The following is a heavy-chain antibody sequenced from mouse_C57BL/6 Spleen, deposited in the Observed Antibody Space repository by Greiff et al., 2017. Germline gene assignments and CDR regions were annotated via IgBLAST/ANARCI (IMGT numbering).Heavy chain of an antibody. D-gene: IGHD2-13*01. J-gene: IGHJ4*01. Sequence: EVQGVESGEGLVKPGGYLKLSCAASGVTFSSYAMSRVRQTPEKRLEWVAYISSGGDYIYYADTVKGRFTISRDNARNTLYLQMRSLKSKDTAMYYCTRERDGDYYYYAMDYWGQGTSVTVSS. CDR2: ISSGGDYI. CDR3: TRERDGDYYYYAMDY. CDR1: GVTFSSYA. V-gene: IGHV5-9-1*02.